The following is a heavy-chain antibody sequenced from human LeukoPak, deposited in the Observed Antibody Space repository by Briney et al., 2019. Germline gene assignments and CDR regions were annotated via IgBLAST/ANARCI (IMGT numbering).Heavy chain of an antibody. CDR2: ISGSGGST. Sequence: GGSLRLSCAASGFTFSSYAMSWGRQAPWKGLEWVSGISGSGGSTYYADSVKGRLTISRDNSKNTLYLQMNSLRAEDLAVYYCAKTYYYDSSGYYSFGYWGQGTLVTVSS. J-gene: IGHJ4*02. D-gene: IGHD3-22*01. V-gene: IGHV3-23*01. CDR3: AKTYYYDSSGYYSFGY. CDR1: GFTFSSYA.